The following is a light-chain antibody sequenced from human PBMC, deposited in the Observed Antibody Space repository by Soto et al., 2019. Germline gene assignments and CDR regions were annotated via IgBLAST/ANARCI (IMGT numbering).Light chain of an antibody. J-gene: IGKJ1*01. CDR1: QSVSSN. CDR2: GAS. Sequence: EIAMTQSPATLSVSPGERATLSCRASQSVSSNLAWYQQKPGQAPRLLIYGASTRDTGIPARFSGSGSGTEVTLTISSLPSEDFAVYYCQQYNNWPPWTFGQGTKVEIK. CDR3: QQYNNWPPWT. V-gene: IGKV3-15*01.